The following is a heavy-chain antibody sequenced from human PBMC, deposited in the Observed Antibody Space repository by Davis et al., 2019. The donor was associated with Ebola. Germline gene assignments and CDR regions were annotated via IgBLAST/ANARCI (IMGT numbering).Heavy chain of an antibody. CDR3: TTRAFCGGDCYSMGVY. CDR2: IRSKAYGGKP. Sequence: GESLKISCRVSGFTLGDYALNWVRQAPGRGLEWVGFIRSKAYGGKPAYAASVKGRFSISRDDSKNTVYLQMNSLKAEDTAIYYCTTRAFCGGDCYSMGVYWGQGTLVTVSS. J-gene: IGHJ4*02. V-gene: IGHV3-49*04. D-gene: IGHD2-21*02. CDR1: GFTLGDYA.